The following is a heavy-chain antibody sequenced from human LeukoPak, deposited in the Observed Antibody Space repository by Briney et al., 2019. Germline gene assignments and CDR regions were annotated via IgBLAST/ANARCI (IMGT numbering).Heavy chain of an antibody. Sequence: GGSLRLSCAASGFTFSSYAMSWVRQAPGKGLEWVSAISGSGGSTYYADSVKGRFTISRDSSKNTLYLQMNSLRAEDTAVYYCAKDNIVVVVAAPFDYWGQGTLVTVSS. CDR2: ISGSGGST. V-gene: IGHV3-23*01. J-gene: IGHJ4*02. CDR3: AKDNIVVVVAAPFDY. CDR1: GFTFSSYA. D-gene: IGHD2-15*01.